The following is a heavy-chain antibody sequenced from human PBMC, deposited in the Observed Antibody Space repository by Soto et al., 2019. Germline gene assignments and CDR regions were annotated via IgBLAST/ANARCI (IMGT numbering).Heavy chain of an antibody. CDR1: GFTFSSYG. CDR3: AKEGWELRTKYGMDV. D-gene: IGHD1-26*01. Sequence: QVQLVESGGGVVQPGRSLRLSCAASGFTFSSYGMHWVRQAPGKGLEWVAVIAYDGSNKYYADSVKGRFTISRDNSKNTLYLQMNSLRAEDTAVYYCAKEGWELRTKYGMDVWGQGTTVTVSS. J-gene: IGHJ6*02. CDR2: IAYDGSNK. V-gene: IGHV3-30*18.